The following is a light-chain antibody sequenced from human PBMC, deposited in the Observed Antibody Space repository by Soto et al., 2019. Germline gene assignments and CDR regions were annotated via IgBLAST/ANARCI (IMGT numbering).Light chain of an antibody. CDR2: KVS. V-gene: IGKV1-5*03. CDR3: QQYNRYPYT. CDR1: QNINVW. J-gene: IGKJ2*01. Sequence: DIQMTQSPSTLSASVGDRVTVTCRSSQNINVWLAWYQQKPGKAPNLLIYKVSSLENGVPSRFSGSGSGTEFVLTITSLQPDDSATYYCQQYNRYPYTFGRGTKLEIK.